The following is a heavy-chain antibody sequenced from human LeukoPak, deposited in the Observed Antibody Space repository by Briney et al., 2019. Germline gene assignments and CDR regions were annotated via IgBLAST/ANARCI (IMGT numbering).Heavy chain of an antibody. Sequence: GGSLRLSCAASGFTFSGYWIHWVRQAPVKGLEWVSRVNSDGSRTDYADSVKGRFTISRDNAKNTLYLHMHSLRPEDTAVYYCTRSPYSSSWAFEYWGQGTLVSVPS. CDR2: VNSDGSRT. J-gene: IGHJ4*02. CDR3: TRSPYSSSWAFEY. CDR1: GFTFSGYW. V-gene: IGHV3-74*01. D-gene: IGHD6-13*01.